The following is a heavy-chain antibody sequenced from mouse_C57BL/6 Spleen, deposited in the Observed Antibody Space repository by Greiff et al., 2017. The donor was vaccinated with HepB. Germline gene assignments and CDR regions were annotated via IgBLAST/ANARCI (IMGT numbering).Heavy chain of an antibody. Sequence: EVKLVESGPELVKSGASVKISCKASGYSFTGYFMNWVKQSHGKSLEWIGRINPSNGDTYYNQKFKGKATLTVDTSSNTAHMELLSLTSEDFAVYYCARSPVRYFDVSRTGTPVTVSS. J-gene: IGHJ1*03. CDR2: INPSNGDT. CDR3: ARSPVRYFDV. V-gene: IGHV1-37*01. CDR1: GYSFTGYF.